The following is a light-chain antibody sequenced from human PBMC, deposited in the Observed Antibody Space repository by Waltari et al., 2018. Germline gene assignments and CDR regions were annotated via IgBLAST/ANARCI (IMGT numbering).Light chain of an antibody. CDR2: GAF. V-gene: IGKV3D-15*01. CDR1: HSVSVN. Sequence: EIVVTQSPLTLSVSPWERVTLSCRARHSVSVNLAWYQQKPGQAPRLLIFGAFTRATGIPARFSGIGSGTDFTLTISNMQSEDFAVYYCQQYDKWPGSFGQGTKLEIK. J-gene: IGKJ2*01. CDR3: QQYDKWPGS.